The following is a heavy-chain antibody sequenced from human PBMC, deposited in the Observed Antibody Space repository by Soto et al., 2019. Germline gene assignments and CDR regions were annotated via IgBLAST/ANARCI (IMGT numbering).Heavy chain of an antibody. Sequence: EVQLVETGGGLIQPGGSLRLSCAASGFTVSSHYMSWVRQAPGKGLEWVSVIYSGGSTYYADSVRGRFTISRDNSKNTVYLQMKSLRAEDTAVYYCARDPPATRHGMDVWGQGTTVTVSS. CDR3: ARDPPATRHGMDV. CDR1: GFTVSSHY. CDR2: IYSGGST. V-gene: IGHV3-53*02. J-gene: IGHJ6*01.